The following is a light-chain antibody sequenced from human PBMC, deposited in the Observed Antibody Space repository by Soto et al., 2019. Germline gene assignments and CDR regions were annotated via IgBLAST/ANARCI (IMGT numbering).Light chain of an antibody. V-gene: IGKV1-39*01. J-gene: IGKJ4*01. CDR2: GAD. Sequence: DIQMTQSPSSLSASVGDRVAITCRASQNIRNYLNWYQQKPGKAPRVLIYGADSLQSGVPSRFSGSGSGTNFSLTINSLQPEDYATYYCQQSYNIQALTFGGGTKVDI. CDR3: QQSYNIQALT. CDR1: QNIRNY.